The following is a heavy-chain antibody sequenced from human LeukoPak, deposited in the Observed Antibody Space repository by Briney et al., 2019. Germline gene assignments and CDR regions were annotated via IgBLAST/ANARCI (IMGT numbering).Heavy chain of an antibody. CDR1: GFTFSSYW. CDR3: ARAYCSSTSCYSNYYYYYYMDV. J-gene: IGHJ6*03. Sequence: GGSLRLSCAASGFTFSSYWMSWVRQAPGKGLEWVANIKQDGSERYYVDSVKGRLTISRDNAKNSLYLQMNSLRAEDTAVFYCARAYCSSTSCYSNYYYYYYMDVWGKGTTVTVSS. V-gene: IGHV3-7*01. CDR2: IKQDGSER. D-gene: IGHD2-2*01.